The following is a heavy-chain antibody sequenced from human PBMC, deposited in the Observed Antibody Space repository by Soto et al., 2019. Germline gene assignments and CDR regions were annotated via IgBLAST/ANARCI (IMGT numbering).Heavy chain of an antibody. CDR1: GGTFSSYA. V-gene: IGHV1-69*06. D-gene: IGHD3-9*01. Sequence: SGKVSCKASGGTFSSYAISWVRQAPGQGLEWMGGIIPIFGTANYAQKFQVRVTITADKSTSTAYMELSSLRSEDTAVYYCAGSNVLRYFDWLSYGMDVWGQGTTVTVSS. CDR3: AGSNVLRYFDWLSYGMDV. J-gene: IGHJ6*02. CDR2: IIPIFGTA.